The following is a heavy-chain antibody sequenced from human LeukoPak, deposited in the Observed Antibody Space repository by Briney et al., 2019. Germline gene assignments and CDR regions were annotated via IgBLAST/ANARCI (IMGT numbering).Heavy chain of an antibody. CDR3: ARVAVAGDY. Sequence: GGSLRLSCAASGFTFSSYSMNWVRQAPGKGLEWVSSISSSSSHIYYADSVKGRFTISRDNAKNSLYLQMNSLRAEDTAVYYCARVAVAGDYWGQGTLVTVSS. V-gene: IGHV3-21*01. D-gene: IGHD6-19*01. CDR2: ISSSSSHI. CDR1: GFTFSSYS. J-gene: IGHJ4*02.